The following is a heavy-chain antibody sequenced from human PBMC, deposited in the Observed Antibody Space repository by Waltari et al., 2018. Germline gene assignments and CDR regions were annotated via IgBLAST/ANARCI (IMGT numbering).Heavy chain of an antibody. J-gene: IGHJ6*02. CDR3: ARADSGYQYYYYYYGMDV. CDR1: GFVFRDYG. D-gene: IGHD6-25*01. CDR2: ISRNSDYI. Sequence: EVLLVESGGGLVKPGGSLRLSCAASGFVFRDYGRNWVRQAPGKGLEWVSSISRNSDYIHSTDSVKGRFTISRDNAKNLVYLQMNGLRAEDTAVYYCARADSGYQYYYYYYGMDVWGQGTTVTVSS. V-gene: IGHV3-21*06.